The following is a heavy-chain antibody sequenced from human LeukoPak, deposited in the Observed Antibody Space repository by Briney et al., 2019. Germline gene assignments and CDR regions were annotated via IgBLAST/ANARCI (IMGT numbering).Heavy chain of an antibody. V-gene: IGHV3-30*04. CDR2: ISYDGSNK. D-gene: IGHD1-1*01. J-gene: IGHJ4*02. CDR3: AKDIANDPYYFDY. Sequence: GRSLRLSCAASGFTFSSYAMHWVRQAPGKGLEWVAVISYDGSNKYYADSVKGRFTISRDNSKNTLYLQMNSLRAEDTAVYYCAKDIANDPYYFDYWGQGTLVTVSS. CDR1: GFTFSSYA.